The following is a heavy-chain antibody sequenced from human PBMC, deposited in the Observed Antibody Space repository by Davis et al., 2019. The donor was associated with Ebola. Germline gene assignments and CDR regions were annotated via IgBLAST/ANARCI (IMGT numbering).Heavy chain of an antibody. CDR3: AREKKTVSGTYRTFDY. CDR1: GFTFSSYS. V-gene: IGHV3-48*04. D-gene: IGHD1-26*01. J-gene: IGHJ4*02. Sequence: GSLRLSCAASGFTFSSYSMKWVRQAPGRGLEWVSYIGTSGGSIKYADSVKGRFTISRDNAKNSLYLQMNSLRAEDTAVYYCAREKKTVSGTYRTFDYWGQGTLVTVSS. CDR2: IGTSGGSI.